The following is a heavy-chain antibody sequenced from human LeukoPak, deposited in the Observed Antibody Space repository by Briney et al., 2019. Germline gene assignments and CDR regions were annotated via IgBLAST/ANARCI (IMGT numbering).Heavy chain of an antibody. Sequence: SETLSLTCTVSGGSISSSSYYWGWIRQPPGKGLEWIGSIYYSGSTYYNPSLKSRVTISIDTSKNQFSLKLSSVTAADTAVYYCARHVFSSSCLFGYWGQGTLVTVSS. CDR1: GGSISSSSYY. CDR2: IYYSGST. CDR3: ARHVFSSSCLFGY. V-gene: IGHV4-39*01. D-gene: IGHD6-13*01. J-gene: IGHJ4*02.